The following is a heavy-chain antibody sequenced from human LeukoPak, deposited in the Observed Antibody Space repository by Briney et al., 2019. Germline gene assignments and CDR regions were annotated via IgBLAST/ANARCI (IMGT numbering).Heavy chain of an antibody. J-gene: IGHJ4*02. CDR2: IIPIFGTA. D-gene: IGHD6-13*01. V-gene: IGHV1-69*05. CDR3: ARAISSSWYEYYFDY. CDR1: GGTFSSYA. Sequence: SVNVSCKASGGTFSSYAISWVRQAPAQGLECMGRIIPIFGTANYAQKFKRRVTITTDESTSTAYMELSSLRSEDTAVYYCARAISSSWYEYYFDYWGQGTLVTVSS.